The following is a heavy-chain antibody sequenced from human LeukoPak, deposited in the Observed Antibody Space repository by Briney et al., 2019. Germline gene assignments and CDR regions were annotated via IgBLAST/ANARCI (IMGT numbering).Heavy chain of an antibody. V-gene: IGHV3-23*01. Sequence: GGSLRLSCAASGFTFSSYAISWVRQAPGKGLEWVSAISGSGGSTYYADSVKGRCTISRDNSQNTLYLQMNSLRAEDTAVYYCARVVPPTDYGSGSYFWDPYYFDYWGQGTLVTVSS. CDR2: ISGSGGST. CDR3: ARVVPPTDYGSGSYFWDPYYFDY. J-gene: IGHJ4*02. CDR1: GFTFSSYA. D-gene: IGHD3-10*01.